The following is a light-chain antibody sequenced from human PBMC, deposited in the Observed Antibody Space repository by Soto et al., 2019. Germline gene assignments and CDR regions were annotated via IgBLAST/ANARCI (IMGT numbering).Light chain of an antibody. J-gene: IGKJ1*01. CDR2: GAS. CDR1: QSVNSN. CDR3: QQYNNWPRT. Sequence: EIVMTQSPATLSVSPGERATLSCRASQSVNSNLAWYQQKPGQAPRLLIYGASTGATGFPARFSGSGSGTEFTLTISSLQSEDFAVYYCQQYNNWPRTFGQGTKVDIK. V-gene: IGKV3-15*01.